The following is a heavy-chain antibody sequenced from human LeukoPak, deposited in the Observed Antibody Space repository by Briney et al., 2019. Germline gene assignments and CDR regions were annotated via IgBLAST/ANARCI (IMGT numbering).Heavy chain of an antibody. CDR2: IYYSGST. J-gene: IGHJ4*02. D-gene: IGHD2-2*01. CDR3: ARVSGLRYCSTISCSNFDY. Sequence: SETLSLTCTVSGGSISSYYWSWIRQPPGKGLEWIGYIYYSGSTNYNPSLKSRVTISVDTSKNQFSLKLNSVTAADTAVYYCARVSGLRYCSTISCSNFDYCGQGTLVTVSS. CDR1: GGSISSYY. V-gene: IGHV4-59*08.